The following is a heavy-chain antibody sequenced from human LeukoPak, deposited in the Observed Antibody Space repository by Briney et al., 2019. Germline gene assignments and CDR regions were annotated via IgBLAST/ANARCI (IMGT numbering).Heavy chain of an antibody. J-gene: IGHJ6*03. D-gene: IGHD3-10*01. CDR3: ARGSVWFDELSPYYYFMDV. CDR2: VRHSGTT. V-gene: IGHV4-34*01. Sequence: PSETLSLTCAVYGGSFSGSYWSWIRQPPGKGLEWVGEVRHSGTTNYNPSLKGRVTISIDMSKNQFSLKLSSVTPADTAVYYCARGSVWFDELSPYYYFMDVWGKGTTVTVSS. CDR1: GGSFSGSY.